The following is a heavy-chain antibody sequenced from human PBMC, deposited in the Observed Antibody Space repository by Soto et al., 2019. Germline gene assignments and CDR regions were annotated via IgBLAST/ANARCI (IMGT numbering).Heavy chain of an antibody. Sequence: ASVKVSCKASGYTFTNHDVSWVRQATGQGLEWMGWMNPGSGDTGYAQKFQGRLTMTRDISIATAYMELNSLTSEDTAIYYCAIMDSFGSLNCFDPWGQGPLGSVSS. J-gene: IGHJ5*02. CDR3: AIMDSFGSLNCFDP. V-gene: IGHV1-8*01. CDR1: GYTFTNHD. CDR2: MNPGSGDT. D-gene: IGHD5-18*01.